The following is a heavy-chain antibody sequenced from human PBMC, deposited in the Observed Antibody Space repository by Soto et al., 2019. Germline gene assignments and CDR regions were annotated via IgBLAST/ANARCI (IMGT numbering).Heavy chain of an antibody. V-gene: IGHV3-9*01. Sequence: EAQLVESGGGLEQPGRSLRLSCAASGFTFDDYAMHWVRQSPGRGLEWVSGSSWNSGEIKYADSVKGRFTISRDNAKNSLYLEMNSLRVEDTALYYCAKDADPITVAGSLDNWGQGNLVTVSS. CDR3: AKDADPITVAGSLDN. CDR1: GFTFDDYA. CDR2: SSWNSGEI. D-gene: IGHD6-19*01. J-gene: IGHJ4*02.